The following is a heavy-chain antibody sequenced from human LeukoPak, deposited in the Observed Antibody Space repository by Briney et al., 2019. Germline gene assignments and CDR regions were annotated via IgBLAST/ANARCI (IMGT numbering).Heavy chain of an antibody. CDR2: SKNKADSDTT. J-gene: IGHJ4*02. CDR1: GFSFSSFW. D-gene: IGHD1-1*01. Sequence: GGSLRLSCAASGFSFSSFWLSWVRQAPGKGLEWVGRSKNKADSDTTEYAASVRGRFTISRDDPKNSLFLQMNSLKIEDTAVYYCVRSRFGTGFDYWGQGTLVTVSS. V-gene: IGHV3-72*01. CDR3: VRSRFGTGFDY.